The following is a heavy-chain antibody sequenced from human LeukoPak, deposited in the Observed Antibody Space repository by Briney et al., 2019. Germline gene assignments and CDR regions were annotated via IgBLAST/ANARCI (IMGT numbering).Heavy chain of an antibody. V-gene: IGHV1-46*01. CDR2: INPSGGSA. J-gene: IGHJ4*02. CDR1: GYTFTSYY. Sequence: ASVKVSCKASGYTFTSYYVHWVRQAPGQGLEWMGIINPSGGSANYAQKFQGRVTMTRDTSTSTVYMELSSLRSEDTAVYYCARGLGSGSYYGYWGQGSLVTVSS. D-gene: IGHD1-26*01. CDR3: ARGLGSGSYYGY.